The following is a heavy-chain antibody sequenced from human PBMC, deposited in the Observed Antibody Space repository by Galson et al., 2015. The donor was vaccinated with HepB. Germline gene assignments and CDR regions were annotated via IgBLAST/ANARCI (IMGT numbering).Heavy chain of an antibody. D-gene: IGHD4-17*01. CDR3: ATTTYGEDDDDYYYGMDV. CDR1: GYSFTSYW. V-gene: IGHV5-51*01. CDR2: IYPGDSDT. J-gene: IGHJ6*02. Sequence: QSGAEVKKPGESLKISCKGSGYSFTSYWIGWVRQMPGKGLEWMGIIYPGDSDTRYSPSFQGQVTISADKSISTAYLQWSSLKASDTAMYYCATTTYGEDDDDYYYGMDVWGQGTTVTVSS.